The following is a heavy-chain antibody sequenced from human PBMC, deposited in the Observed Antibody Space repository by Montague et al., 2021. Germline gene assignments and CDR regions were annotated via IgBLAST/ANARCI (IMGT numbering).Heavy chain of an antibody. CDR1: GFTFSDAC. CDR2: VTSKTDGGTT. J-gene: IGHJ4*02. CDR3: TAFGCNHYASFDS. D-gene: IGHD3-3*01. V-gene: IGHV3-15*01. Sequence: SLRLSCAASGFTFSDACMSWVRQAPGKGLEWVGRVTSKTDGGTTEYAAPSKGRITISREDSKNTFHLQMNNLRAEDTAIYYCTAFGCNHYASFDSWGQGTLVTVSS.